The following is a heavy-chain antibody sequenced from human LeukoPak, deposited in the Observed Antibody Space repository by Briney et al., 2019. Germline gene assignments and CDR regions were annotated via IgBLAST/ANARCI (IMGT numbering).Heavy chain of an antibody. CDR3: ARDKGRSSGSYLNAFDI. CDR1: GGSISSSNW. D-gene: IGHD1-26*01. V-gene: IGHV4-4*02. Sequence: PSETLSLTCAVSGGSISSSNWWSWVRQPPGKGLEWIGEIYHSGSTNYNPSLKSRVTISVDTSKNQISLKLSSVTAADTAVYYCARDKGRSSGSYLNAFDIWGQGTMVTVSS. CDR2: IYHSGST. J-gene: IGHJ3*02.